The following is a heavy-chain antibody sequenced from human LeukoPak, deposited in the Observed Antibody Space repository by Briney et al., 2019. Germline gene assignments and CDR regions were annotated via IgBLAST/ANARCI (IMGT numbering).Heavy chain of an antibody. CDR1: GFTFSSYA. CDR2: ISGSGGST. D-gene: IGHD3-22*01. Sequence: GGSLRLSCAASGFTFSSYAMTWVRQAPGKGLEWVSSISGSGGSTSYADSVKGRFTISRDNSKNTLYLQMNSLRAEDTAVYFCAKANRISMIVPLDYWGQGTLVTVSS. V-gene: IGHV3-23*01. CDR3: AKANRISMIVPLDY. J-gene: IGHJ4*02.